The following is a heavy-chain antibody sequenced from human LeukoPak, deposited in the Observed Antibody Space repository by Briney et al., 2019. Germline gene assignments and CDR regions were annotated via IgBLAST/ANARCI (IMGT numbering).Heavy chain of an antibody. J-gene: IGHJ4*02. D-gene: IGHD2-8*01. CDR2: ISGDGGST. Sequence: PGGSLRLSCAASGFTFDDYAMHWVRQAPGKGLEWVSLISGDGGSTYYADSVKGRFTISRDNNRNSLYLQMNSLRTEDTAFYYCAKGAIVPMVYAIHYFDYWGQGTLVTVSS. V-gene: IGHV3-43*02. CDR1: GFTFDDYA. CDR3: AKGAIVPMVYAIHYFDY.